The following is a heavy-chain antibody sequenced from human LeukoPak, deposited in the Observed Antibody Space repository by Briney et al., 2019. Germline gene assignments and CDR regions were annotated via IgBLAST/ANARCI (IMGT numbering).Heavy chain of an antibody. Sequence: ASVKVSCKASGYTFTSYDINWVRQATGQGLEWMGWMNPNSGNTGYAQKLQGRVTMTTDTSTSTAYMELRSLRSDDTAVYYCARDPEYYYDSSGPGGEFDYWGQGTLVTVSS. CDR2: MNPNSGNT. CDR1: GYTFTSYD. D-gene: IGHD3-22*01. V-gene: IGHV1-8*01. CDR3: ARDPEYYYDSSGPGGEFDY. J-gene: IGHJ4*02.